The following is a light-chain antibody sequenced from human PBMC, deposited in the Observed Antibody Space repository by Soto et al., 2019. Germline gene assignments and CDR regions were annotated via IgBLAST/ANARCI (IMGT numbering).Light chain of an antibody. CDR1: SSDVGGCNC. Sequence: QSALTQPASVSGSPGQSITLSCTGTSSDVGGCNCVSWFQQHPGKAPKLLIYDVSNRPSGVSDRFSGSKSGNTASLTISGLQAEDEADYYCSSYTNAFALGGDVFGSGTKLTVL. CDR2: DVS. CDR3: SSYTNAFALGGDV. J-gene: IGLJ1*01. V-gene: IGLV2-14*01.